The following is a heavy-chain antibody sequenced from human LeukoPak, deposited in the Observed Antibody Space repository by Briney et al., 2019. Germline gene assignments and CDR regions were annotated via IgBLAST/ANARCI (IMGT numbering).Heavy chain of an antibody. D-gene: IGHD2-8*01. CDR3: AKEQRIRHCSEGVCMEGYYFYY. CDR2: LSRGGGTK. J-gene: IGHJ4*02. V-gene: IGHV3-23*01. CDR1: GFNFNMFV. Sequence: GSLIFSCACGGFNFNMFVMKGGRPAGGGGEEWVSGLSRGGGTKNDADSEKGRFIISRDKSNNMVFLQMNSLRPEHTAVYYSAKEQRIRHCSEGVCMEGYYFYYWGQESLVTASS.